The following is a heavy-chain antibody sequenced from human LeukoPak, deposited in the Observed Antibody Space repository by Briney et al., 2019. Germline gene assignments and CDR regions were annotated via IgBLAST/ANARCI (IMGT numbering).Heavy chain of an antibody. J-gene: IGHJ4*02. CDR2: ISYDGSNK. D-gene: IGHD3-22*01. Sequence: GRSLRLSCAASGFTFSNYGMHWVRQAPGKGLEWVAVISYDGSNKYYPDSVKGRFTISRDNSKNTLYLQMNSLRAEDTAVYYCARDAHYYDSSGYYASYYFDYWGQGTLVTVSS. CDR1: GFTFSNYG. V-gene: IGHV3-30*03. CDR3: ARDAHYYDSSGYYASYYFDY.